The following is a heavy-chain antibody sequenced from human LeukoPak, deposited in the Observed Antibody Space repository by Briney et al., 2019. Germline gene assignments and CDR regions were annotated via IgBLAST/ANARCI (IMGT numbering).Heavy chain of an antibody. CDR1: GFTFSSYT. CDR3: ARGVGSFDY. V-gene: IGHV3-48*04. J-gene: IGHJ4*02. CDR2: ISSSGSTI. Sequence: QTGGSLRLSCAASGFTFSSYTMNWVRQAPGKGLEWVSYISSSGSTIYYADSVKGRFTISRDNAKNSLYLQMNSLRAEDTAVYYCARGVGSFDYWGQGTLVTVSS.